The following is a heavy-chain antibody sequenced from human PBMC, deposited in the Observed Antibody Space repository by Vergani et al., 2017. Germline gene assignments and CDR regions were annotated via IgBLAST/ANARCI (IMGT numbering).Heavy chain of an antibody. CDR3: ARGRQRIGYSSGAVHY. J-gene: IGHJ4*02. CDR1: GGSFSGYY. CDR2: INHSGST. Sequence: QVQLQQWGAGLLKPSETLSLTCAVYGGSFSGYYWSWIRQPPGKGLEWIGEINHSGSTNYNPSLKSRVTISVDTSKNQCSLKLSSVTAADTAVYYCARGRQRIGYSSGAVHYWGQGTLVTVSS. V-gene: IGHV4-34*01. D-gene: IGHD3-10*01.